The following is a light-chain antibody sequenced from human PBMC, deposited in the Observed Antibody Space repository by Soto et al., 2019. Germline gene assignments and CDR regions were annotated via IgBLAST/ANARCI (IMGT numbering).Light chain of an antibody. CDR1: QDISNY. V-gene: IGKV1-33*01. J-gene: IGKJ3*01. CDR2: DAS. CDR3: QQYDNLPIT. Sequence: DIQMTQSPSSLSASVGDRVTITCQAGQDISNYLNWYQQKPGKAPKLQIYDASNLETGVPSRFSGSGSGTDFTFTISSLQPEDIATYYCQQYDNLPITFGPGTKVDIK.